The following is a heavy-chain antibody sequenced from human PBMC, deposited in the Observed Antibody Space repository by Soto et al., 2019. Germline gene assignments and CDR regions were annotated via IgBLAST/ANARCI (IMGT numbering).Heavy chain of an antibody. D-gene: IGHD3-16*01. J-gene: IGHJ6*02. V-gene: IGHV1-18*01. CDR3: AMVDNYVTPTPQDV. Sequence: QVQLVQSGDEVRKPGSSVKVSCKASGYIFVNYGIAWVRQAPGQGLEWMGWISPYSGNTHYASKVQGRLTMTTHTPXSTAYMALGGLTSGETAVYYCAMVDNYVTPTPQDVWGQGTTVTVSS. CDR2: ISPYSGNT. CDR1: GYIFVNYG.